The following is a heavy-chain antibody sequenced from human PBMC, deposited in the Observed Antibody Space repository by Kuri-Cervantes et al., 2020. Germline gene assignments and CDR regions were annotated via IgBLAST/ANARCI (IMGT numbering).Heavy chain of an antibody. V-gene: IGHV3-7*01. J-gene: IGHJ4*02. Sequence: ETLSLTCAASGFTFSDYYITWIRQAPGRGLEWVANIKQDGGDKYYVESVKGRFTISRDNAKNSLYLQMNSLRVEDTAVYYCARDRGGMTMVRGGIFGGQGTLVTVSS. CDR2: IKQDGGDK. CDR1: GFTFSDYY. D-gene: IGHD3-10*01. CDR3: ARDRGGMTMVRGGIF.